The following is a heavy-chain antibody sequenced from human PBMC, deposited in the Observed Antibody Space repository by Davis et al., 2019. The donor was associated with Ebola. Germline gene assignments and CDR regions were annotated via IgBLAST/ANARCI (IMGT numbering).Heavy chain of an antibody. V-gene: IGHV1-2*06. CDR1: GYTFTGYY. CDR2: INPHNGGT. D-gene: IGHD6-13*01. CDR3: ARLCSSSCPNDY. J-gene: IGHJ4*02. Sequence: ASVKVFCKASGYTFTGYYMHWVRQAPGQGLEWMGRINPHNGGTNYAQKFRGRVTMSGDTSICTAYMELSRLRNDDTAVYYCARLCSSSCPNDYWGQGTLVTVSS.